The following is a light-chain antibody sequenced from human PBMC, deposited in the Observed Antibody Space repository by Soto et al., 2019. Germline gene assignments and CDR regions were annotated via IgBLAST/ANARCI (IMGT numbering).Light chain of an antibody. Sequence: VQSQSPAVSASLGASVKLTGTQSSGHSSYAIAWHQQQPERGPRFLLKLNSDGSHNKGDGIPDRFSGSSSGAERFLTISSLQSDDEAEYYCQQSGTDITVFGTGTKVTVL. CDR1: SGHSSYA. V-gene: IGLV4-69*01. CDR3: QQSGTDITV. CDR2: LNSDGSH. J-gene: IGLJ1*01.